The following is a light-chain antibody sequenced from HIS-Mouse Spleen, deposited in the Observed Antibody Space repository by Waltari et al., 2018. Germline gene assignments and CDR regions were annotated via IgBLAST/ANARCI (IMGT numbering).Light chain of an antibody. Sequence: DIVMTQSPDSLAVSLGERATINCKSSQSVLYSSNNKNYLAGYQQKPGQPSKLLIYWASTREAGVPDRFSGSGSGTDFTLTISSLQAEDVAVYYCQQYYSTPPFGGGTKVEIK. J-gene: IGKJ4*01. V-gene: IGKV4-1*01. CDR1: QSVLYSSNNKNY. CDR2: WAS. CDR3: QQYYSTPP.